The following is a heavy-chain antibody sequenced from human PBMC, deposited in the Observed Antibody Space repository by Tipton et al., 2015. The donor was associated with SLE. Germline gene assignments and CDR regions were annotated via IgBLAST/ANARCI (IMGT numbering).Heavy chain of an antibody. V-gene: IGHV3-21*01. CDR2: ISGTDNST. CDR1: GFTFSTYG. CDR3: ASGGHIDY. J-gene: IGHJ4*02. Sequence: GSLRLSCAASGFTFSTYGMRWVRQSPEKGLAWVSSISGTDNSTYYADSVKGRFTVSRDNAKNSLYLQMNSLRAEDTAVYYCASGGHIDYLGQGTLVTVSS. D-gene: IGHD3-10*01.